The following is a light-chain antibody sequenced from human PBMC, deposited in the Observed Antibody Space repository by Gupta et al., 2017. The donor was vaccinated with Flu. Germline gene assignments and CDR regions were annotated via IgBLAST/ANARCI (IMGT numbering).Light chain of an antibody. CDR1: LSCCSSHNSYSC. J-gene: IGKJ1*01. V-gene: IGKV4-1*01. Sequence: CVTINGKVTLSCCSSHNSYSCLDWYQQKPDQPPKLLINCASTRISGVPYRFSGSGSGTDFTLTIDSLQAEDVGVYYCHQSDSTPRTFGQGTQVEVK. CDR3: HQSDSTPRT. CDR2: CAS.